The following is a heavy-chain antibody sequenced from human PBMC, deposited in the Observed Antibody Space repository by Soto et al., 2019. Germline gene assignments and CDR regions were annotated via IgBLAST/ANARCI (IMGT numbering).Heavy chain of an antibody. J-gene: IGHJ4*02. CDR1: GGSISSGGYY. D-gene: IGHD3-10*01. V-gene: IGHV4-31*03. CDR2: IYDSGST. CDR3: ARGEVRTTFRH. Sequence: QVQLQESGPGLVKPSQTLSLTCTVTGGSISSGGYYWSWIRQHPGKGLEWIGYIYDSGSTYYNPSPTSRVTISGDTSENRVSLKLRSVTAADTAVYYCARGEVRTTFRHWGQGTLVTVSS.